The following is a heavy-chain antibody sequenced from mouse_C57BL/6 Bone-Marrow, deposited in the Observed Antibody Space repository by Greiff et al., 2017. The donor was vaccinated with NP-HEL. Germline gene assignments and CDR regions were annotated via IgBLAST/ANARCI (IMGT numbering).Heavy chain of an antibody. Sequence: SGAELVRPGASVKLSCTASGFNIKDDYMHWVKQRPEQGLEWIGWIDPENGDTEYASKFQGKANITADNYSNTVFLTLSSLTSEDTAVYYFTTGYGSSFMDYWGQGTSVTGAS. D-gene: IGHD1-1*01. CDR2: IDPENGDT. V-gene: IGHV14-4*01. CDR3: TTGYGSSFMDY. J-gene: IGHJ4*01. CDR1: GFNIKDDY.